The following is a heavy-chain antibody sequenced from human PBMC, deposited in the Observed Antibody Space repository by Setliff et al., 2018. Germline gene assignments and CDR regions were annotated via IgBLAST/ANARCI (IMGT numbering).Heavy chain of an antibody. CDR3: ARIGPSNWGIRGYNWLDP. J-gene: IGHJ5*02. Sequence: ASVKVSCKASGYTFTDFGINWVRQAPGQGLEWMGWISPYTGNTYSDQRFQGRVTLTTDTSTSTAYMEVKSLTSDDTAVYYCARIGPSNWGIRGYNWLDPWGQGTLVTVSS. D-gene: IGHD6-13*01. V-gene: IGHV1-18*01. CDR2: ISPYTGNT. CDR1: GYTFTDFG.